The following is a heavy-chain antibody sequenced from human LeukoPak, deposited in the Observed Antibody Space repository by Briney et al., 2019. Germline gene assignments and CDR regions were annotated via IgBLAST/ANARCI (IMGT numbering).Heavy chain of an antibody. CDR1: GFSFSDYS. CDR2: ISYDGSNE. J-gene: IGHJ4*02. D-gene: IGHD6-19*01. CDR3: AKGGQWLAPSRWYFDY. V-gene: IGHV3-30-3*01. Sequence: GGSLRLSCAASGFSFSDYSMHWVRQAPGKGLEWVAIISYDGSNERYADSVKGRFTISRDNSKNTLYLQMNSLRAEDTAVYYCAKGGQWLAPSRWYFDYWGQGTLVTVSS.